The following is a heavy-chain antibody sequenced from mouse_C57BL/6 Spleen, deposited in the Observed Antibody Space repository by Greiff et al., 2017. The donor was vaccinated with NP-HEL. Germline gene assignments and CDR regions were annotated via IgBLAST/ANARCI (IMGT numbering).Heavy chain of an antibody. CDR3: ARIYYGRYYYAMDY. V-gene: IGHV1-42*01. CDR1: GYSFTGYY. Sequence: EVQLQQSGPELVKPGASVKISCKASGYSFTGYYMNWVKQSPEKSLEWIGEINTSTGGTTYNQKFKAKATLTVDKSSSTAYMQLKSLTSEDSAVYYCARIYYGRYYYAMDYWGQGTSVTVSS. D-gene: IGHD2-1*01. J-gene: IGHJ4*01. CDR2: INTSTGGT.